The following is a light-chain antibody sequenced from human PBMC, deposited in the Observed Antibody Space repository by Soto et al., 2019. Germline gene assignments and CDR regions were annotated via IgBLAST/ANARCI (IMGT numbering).Light chain of an antibody. J-gene: IGLJ2*01. CDR3: QSYDSSLAASV. V-gene: IGLV1-40*01. Sequence: QSVLTQPPSVSGAPGQRVTISCTGSSSNIGGGFDVHWYQQLPGTGPKLLIFGNSNRPSGVPDRFSDSNSGTSASLAITGLQAEDEADYYCQSYDSSLAASVFGGGTKLTVL. CDR1: SSNIGGGFD. CDR2: GNS.